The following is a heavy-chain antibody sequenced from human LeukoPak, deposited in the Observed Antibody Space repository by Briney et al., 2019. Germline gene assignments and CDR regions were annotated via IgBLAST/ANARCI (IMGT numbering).Heavy chain of an antibody. J-gene: IGHJ4*02. CDR3: AKAPVTTCSGAYCYPFDY. CDR2: IGGSSTRT. V-gene: IGHV3-23*01. D-gene: IGHD2-15*01. CDR1: GFTFTTYG. Sequence: PGRSLRLSCSASGFTFTTYGMNWVRQAPGKGLEWVSGIGGSSTRTYYADSVKGRFTISRDNSKNTLYLQMDSLRDEDTAVYYCAKAPVTTCSGAYCYPFDYWSQGTLVTVSS.